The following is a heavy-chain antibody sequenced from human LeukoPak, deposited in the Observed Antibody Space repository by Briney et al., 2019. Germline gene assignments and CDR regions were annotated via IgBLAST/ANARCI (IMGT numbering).Heavy chain of an antibody. D-gene: IGHD3-22*01. J-gene: IGHJ4*02. CDR3: ARGSEDYYDISGYYYNRPYYFDS. Sequence: GGSLRLSCAASGLTFSSDSMNWVREAPGKGLEWVSAIGSSSTDISYADSVKGRFTISSDNAKNSLYLQVNSLRDEDTAVFYCARGSEDYYDISGYYYNRPYYFDSWRQGTLVAVSS. CDR2: IGSSSTDI. CDR1: GLTFSSDS. V-gene: IGHV3-21*01.